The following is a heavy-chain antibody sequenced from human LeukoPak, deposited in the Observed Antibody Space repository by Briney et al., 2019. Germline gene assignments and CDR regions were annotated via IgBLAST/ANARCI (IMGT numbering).Heavy chain of an antibody. Sequence: PSETLSLTCTVSGGSISSSSYYWGWVRQAPGKGLEWVSAISGSGGSTYYADSVKGRFTISRDNSKNTLYLQMNSLRAEDTAVYYCAKGGTSVTDDFDYWGQGTLVTVSS. CDR3: AKGGTSVTDDFDY. D-gene: IGHD3-16*01. J-gene: IGHJ4*02. CDR2: ISGSGGST. CDR1: GGSISSSSYY. V-gene: IGHV3-23*01.